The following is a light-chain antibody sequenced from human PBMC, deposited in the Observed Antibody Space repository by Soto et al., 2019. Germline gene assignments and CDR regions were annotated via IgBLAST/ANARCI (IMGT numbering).Light chain of an antibody. CDR2: GNS. Sequence: SVLTKPPSVYGAPGERVTISCTGSSSNIGAGYDVHWYQQLPGTAPKLLIYGNSNRPSGVPDRFSGSKSGTSASLAITGLQAEDEADYYCQSYDSSLSGSSYVFGTGTKVTVL. CDR3: QSYDSSLSGSSYV. CDR1: SSNIGAGYD. J-gene: IGLJ1*01. V-gene: IGLV1-40*01.